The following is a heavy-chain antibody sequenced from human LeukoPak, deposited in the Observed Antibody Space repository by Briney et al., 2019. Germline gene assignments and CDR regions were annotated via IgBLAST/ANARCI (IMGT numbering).Heavy chain of an antibody. Sequence: PGGSLRLSCAASGFTFSGSAMHWVRQASGQGLDWVGRIRSNANSYATAYAASVKGRLTISRDASKNTPYLLMTRLKREDTAVYYCTSPGFGDLELDYWGQGSLVSAYS. J-gene: IGHJ4*02. CDR1: GFTFSGSA. CDR2: IRSNANSYAT. CDR3: TSPGFGDLELDY. D-gene: IGHD3-10*01. V-gene: IGHV3-73*01.